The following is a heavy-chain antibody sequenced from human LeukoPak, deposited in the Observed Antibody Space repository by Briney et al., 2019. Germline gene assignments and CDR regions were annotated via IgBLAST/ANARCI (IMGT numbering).Heavy chain of an antibody. CDR1: GYTFNTYD. D-gene: IGHD2-2*01. CDR3: ARPYCSSKTCKRWFDP. CDR2: VNPNSGNS. V-gene: IGHV1-8*03. Sequence: ASVMVSCKASGYTFNTYDIHWVRQAAGQGLEWMGWVNPNSGNSGYEQKFQGRVTITMNTSITTAYLGLDNLTSGDTAVYYCARPYCSSKTCKRWFDPWGQGSLVTVSA. J-gene: IGHJ5*02.